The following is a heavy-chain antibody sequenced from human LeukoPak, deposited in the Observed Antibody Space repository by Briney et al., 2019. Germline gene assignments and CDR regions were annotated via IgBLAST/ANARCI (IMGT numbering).Heavy chain of an antibody. CDR1: GFTFSSYG. V-gene: IGHV3-30*02. CDR2: MTYDGSKR. CDR3: AKSMVRGVMVDY. D-gene: IGHD3-10*01. J-gene: IGHJ4*02. Sequence: GGSLRLSCVVSGFTFSSYGMHWVRQAPGKGLEWVAFMTYDGSKRPYADSVKGRFTISRDNSKNTLYLQMNSLRAEDTAVYYCAKSMVRGVMVDYWGQGTLVTVSS.